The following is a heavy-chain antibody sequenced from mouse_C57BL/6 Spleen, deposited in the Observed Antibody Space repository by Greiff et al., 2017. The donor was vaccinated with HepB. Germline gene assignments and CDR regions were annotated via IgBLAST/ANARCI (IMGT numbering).Heavy chain of an antibody. CDR2: ISDGGSYT. CDR3: ARGGTTVVAGYFDV. CDR1: GFTFSSYA. V-gene: IGHV5-4*03. Sequence: EVKVVESGGGLVKPGGSLKLSCAASGFTFSSYAMSWVRQTPEKRLEWVATISDGGSYTYYPDNVKGRFTISRDNAKNNLYLQMSHLKSEDTAMYYCARGGTTVVAGYFDVWGTGTTVTVSS. D-gene: IGHD1-1*01. J-gene: IGHJ1*03.